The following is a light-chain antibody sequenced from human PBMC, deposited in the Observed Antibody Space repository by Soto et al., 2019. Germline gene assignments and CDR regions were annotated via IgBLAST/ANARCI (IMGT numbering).Light chain of an antibody. CDR3: CSYAGSSTFVV. CDR1: SSDVGSYNL. J-gene: IGLJ2*01. CDR2: EGS. Sequence: QSALTQPASVSGSPGQSITISCTGTSSDVGSYNLVSWYQQPPGKAPKLMIYEGSKPASGDSNRCSCYKSCNTASLTNSESQAEDEGDYCCCSYAGSSTFVVFGGGTKLTGL. V-gene: IGLV2-23*03.